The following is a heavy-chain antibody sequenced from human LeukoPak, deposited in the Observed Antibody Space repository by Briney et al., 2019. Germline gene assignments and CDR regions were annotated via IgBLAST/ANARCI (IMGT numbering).Heavy chain of an antibody. CDR1: GYSISSGYY. D-gene: IGHD6-13*01. CDR2: IYHSGST. CDR3: ARGGESSSWPYYYYYMDV. V-gene: IGHV4-38-2*02. J-gene: IGHJ6*03. Sequence: SETLSLTCTVSGYSISSGYYWGWIRQPPGKGLEWIGSIYHSGSTYYNPSLKSRVTISVDTSKNQFSLKLSSVTAADTAVYYCARGGESSSWPYYYYYMDVWGKGTTVTVSS.